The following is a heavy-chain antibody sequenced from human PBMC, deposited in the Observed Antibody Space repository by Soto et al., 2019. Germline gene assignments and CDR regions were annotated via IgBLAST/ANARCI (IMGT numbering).Heavy chain of an antibody. J-gene: IGHJ4*02. CDR3: ARGGVDYYDSSGYYFSPYYFDY. D-gene: IGHD3-22*01. CDR2: IYHSGST. CDR1: GGSISSGGSS. V-gene: IGHV4-30-2*01. Sequence: QLQLQESGSGLVKPSQTLSLPCAVSGGSISSGGSSWSWLRQPPGKGLEWIGYIYHSGSTYYNPSLKSRVTISVDRSKNQFSLKLSSVTAADTAVYYWARGGVDYYDSSGYYFSPYYFDYWGQGTLVTVSS.